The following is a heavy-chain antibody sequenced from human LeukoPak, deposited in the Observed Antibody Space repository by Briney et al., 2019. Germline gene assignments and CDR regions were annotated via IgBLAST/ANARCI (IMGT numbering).Heavy chain of an antibody. CDR1: GGSFSGYY. CDR2: INHSGST. V-gene: IGHV4-34*01. CDR3: ARGHSYGKYYFDY. D-gene: IGHD5-18*01. Sequence: SETLSLTCAVYGGSFSGYYWSWIRQPPGKGLEWIGEINHSGSTNYNPSLKSRVTISVDTSKNQFSLKLSSVTAEDTAVYYCARGHSYGKYYFDYWGQGTLVTVSS. J-gene: IGHJ4*02.